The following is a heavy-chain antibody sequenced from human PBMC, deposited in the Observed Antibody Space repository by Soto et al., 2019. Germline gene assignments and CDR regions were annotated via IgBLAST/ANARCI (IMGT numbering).Heavy chain of an antibody. V-gene: IGHV3-66*01. D-gene: IGHD3-16*01. CDR3: AREDGSRGGAAFDI. J-gene: IGHJ3*02. Sequence: GRFTISRDNSKNTLYLQMNSLRAEDTAVYYCAREDGSRGGAAFDIWGQVTMVTVSS.